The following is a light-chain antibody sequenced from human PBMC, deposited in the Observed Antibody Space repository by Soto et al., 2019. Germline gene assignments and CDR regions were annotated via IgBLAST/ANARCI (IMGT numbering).Light chain of an antibody. CDR1: QSVSSN. CDR3: QQYNNWPPIT. Sequence: APLSCRASQSVSSNLAWYQQKPGQAPRLLIYGASTRATGIPARFSGSGSGTEFTLTISSLQSEDFAVYYCQQYNNWPPITFGQGTRLEIK. V-gene: IGKV3-15*01. J-gene: IGKJ5*01. CDR2: GAS.